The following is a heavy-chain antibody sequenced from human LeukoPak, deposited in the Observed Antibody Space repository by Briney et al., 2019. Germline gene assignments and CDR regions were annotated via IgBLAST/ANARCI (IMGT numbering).Heavy chain of an antibody. CDR3: ARGDPHADL. CDR1: GFDLSTYE. Sequence: GGSLRLSCAASGFDLSTYEMNWVRQAPGKGLEWIADITISGHTKNYADSVKGRFSISRDNARTSLYLQMHSLRVEDTGVYYCARGDPHADLWGQGTLVTGSS. J-gene: IGHJ5*02. CDR2: ITISGHTK. D-gene: IGHD5-24*01. V-gene: IGHV3-48*03.